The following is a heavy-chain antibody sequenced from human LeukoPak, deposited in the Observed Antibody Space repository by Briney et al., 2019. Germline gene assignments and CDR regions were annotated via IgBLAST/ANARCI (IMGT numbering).Heavy chain of an antibody. Sequence: GGSLRLSCAASGFTFSSYAMHWVRQAPGKGLEWVAVISYDGSNKYYADSVKGRFTISRDNSKNTLYLQMNSLRAEDTAVYYCARGPLLVVVAATGIDYWGQGTLVTVSS. CDR1: GFTFSSYA. CDR3: ARGPLLVVVAATGIDY. D-gene: IGHD2-15*01. V-gene: IGHV3-30*04. CDR2: ISYDGSNK. J-gene: IGHJ4*02.